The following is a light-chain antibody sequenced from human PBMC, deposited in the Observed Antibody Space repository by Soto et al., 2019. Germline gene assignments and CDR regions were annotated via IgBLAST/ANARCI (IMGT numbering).Light chain of an antibody. CDR3: TSYAGNSNDV. Sequence: QSALTQPPSASGSAGQSVTISCTGPTNDVGGFNYVSWYQQHPGRVPKLIIYEVDKRPSGVPDRFSGSKSGNTASLTVSGLQADDEADYYCTSYAGNSNDVFGTGTKVTVL. CDR1: TNDVGGFNY. CDR2: EVD. J-gene: IGLJ1*01. V-gene: IGLV2-8*01.